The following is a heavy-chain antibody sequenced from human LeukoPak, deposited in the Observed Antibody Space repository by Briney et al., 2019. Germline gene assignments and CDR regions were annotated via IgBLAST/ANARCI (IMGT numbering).Heavy chain of an antibody. CDR3: ARVTGIGVGGPVDY. J-gene: IGHJ4*02. CDR2: INPNSGDT. D-gene: IGHD6-19*01. Sequence: GASVKVSCKASGYTFTGYYMHWVRQAPGQGLEWMGWINPNSGDTNYAQKLQGRVTMTTDTSTRTAYMELRSLRSDDTAVYYCARVTGIGVGGPVDYWGQGTLVTVSS. V-gene: IGHV1-2*02. CDR1: GYTFTGYY.